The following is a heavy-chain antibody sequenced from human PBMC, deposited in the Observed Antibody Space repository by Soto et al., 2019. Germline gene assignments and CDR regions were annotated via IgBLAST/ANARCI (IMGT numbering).Heavy chain of an antibody. V-gene: IGHV3-33*01. CDR2: IWYDGSNK. Sequence: GGSLRLSCAASGFTFSSYGMHWVRQAPGKGLEWVAVIWYDGSNKYYADSVKGRFTISRDNSKNTLYLQMNSLRAEDTAVYYCARGPELRLPEYYFDYWGQGTLVTVSS. D-gene: IGHD1-7*01. CDR3: ARGPELRLPEYYFDY. J-gene: IGHJ4*02. CDR1: GFTFSSYG.